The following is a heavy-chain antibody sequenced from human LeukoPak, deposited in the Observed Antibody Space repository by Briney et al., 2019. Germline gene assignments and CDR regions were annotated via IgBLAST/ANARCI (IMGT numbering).Heavy chain of an antibody. CDR3: AKGYSYGKGEYYFDY. CDR2: ISVSGGST. V-gene: IGHV3-23*01. D-gene: IGHD5-18*01. CDR1: GFTFSSYG. J-gene: IGHJ4*02. Sequence: GGSLRLSCAASGFTFSSYGMNWVRQPPGKGLEWVSGISVSGGSTHYADSVKGRFTISRDNSKNTLYLQMNSLRAEDTAVYYCAKGYSYGKGEYYFDYWGQGTLVTVSS.